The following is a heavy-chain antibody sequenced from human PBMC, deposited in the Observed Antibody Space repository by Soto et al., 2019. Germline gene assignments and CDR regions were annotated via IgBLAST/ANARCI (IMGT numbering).Heavy chain of an antibody. V-gene: IGHV4-61*08. CDR1: GGSISSGGYS. D-gene: IGHD2-2*01. Sequence: SETLSLTCAVSGGSISSGGYSWSWIRQPPGKGLEWIGYIYYSGTANYNPSLKNRVTISLDTSKKQFSLNLTSVSAADTAVFYCAREHCIDTTCYDTLDIWGQGTMVTVSS. CDR2: IYYSGTA. CDR3: AREHCIDTTCYDTLDI. J-gene: IGHJ3*02.